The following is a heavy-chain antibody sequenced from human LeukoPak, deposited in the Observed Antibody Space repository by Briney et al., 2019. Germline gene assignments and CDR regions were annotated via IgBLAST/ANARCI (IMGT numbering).Heavy chain of an antibody. D-gene: IGHD3-16*01. CDR1: GFTFSSYA. CDR3: AKVTGGDMITYGGLDY. V-gene: IGHV3-23*01. J-gene: IGHJ4*02. CDR2: ISGNGDIT. Sequence: GGSLRLSCAASGFTFSSYAMSWVRQAPGKGLEWVSAISGNGDITYYTDSVKGRFTISRDNSRNTLYLQMNSLRAEDTAVYYCAKVTGGDMITYGGLDYWGQGTLVTVSS.